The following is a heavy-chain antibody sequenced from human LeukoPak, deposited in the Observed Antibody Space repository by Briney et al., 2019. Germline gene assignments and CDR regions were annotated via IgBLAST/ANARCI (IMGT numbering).Heavy chain of an antibody. D-gene: IGHD3-10*01. V-gene: IGHV3-23*01. CDR3: AREGAITMVRGISPDAFDI. CDR2: ISGSGGST. J-gene: IGHJ3*02. CDR1: GFTFSSYA. Sequence: GGSLRLSCAASGFTFSSYAMSWVRQAPGKGLEWVSAISGSGGSTYYADSVKGRFTISRDNSKNTLYMQMNSLRAEDTAVYYCAREGAITMVRGISPDAFDIWGQGTMVTVSS.